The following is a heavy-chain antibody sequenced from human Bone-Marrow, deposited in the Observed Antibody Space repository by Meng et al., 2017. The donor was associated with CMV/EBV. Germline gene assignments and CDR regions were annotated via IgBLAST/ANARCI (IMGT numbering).Heavy chain of an antibody. CDR1: GFTFSSYS. CDR3: RGSHAHDY. V-gene: IGHV3-21*04. Sequence: GGSLRLSCAASGFTFSSYSMNWVRQAPGKGLEWVSSISSSSSYIYYADSVKGRFTISRVDSKNTLYLQMNSLRAEDTAVYFCRGSHAHDYWGQGTLVTVSS. J-gene: IGHJ4*02. D-gene: IGHD1-26*01. CDR2: ISSSSSYI.